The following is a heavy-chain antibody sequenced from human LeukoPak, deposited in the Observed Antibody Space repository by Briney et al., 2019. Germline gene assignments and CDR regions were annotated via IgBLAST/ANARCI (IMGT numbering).Heavy chain of an antibody. D-gene: IGHD3-16*01. Sequence: PSETLSLTCTVSDDSISDYYGGWIRQPPGKGLEWIGYFHNSGTSTYNPSPKSRVTISADTSKNQFSLKLNSPTTADTAVYYCTRGAGWLIDYWGQGILVTVSS. CDR2: FHNSGTS. CDR3: TRGAGWLIDY. V-gene: IGHV4-59*01. J-gene: IGHJ4*02. CDR1: DDSISDYY.